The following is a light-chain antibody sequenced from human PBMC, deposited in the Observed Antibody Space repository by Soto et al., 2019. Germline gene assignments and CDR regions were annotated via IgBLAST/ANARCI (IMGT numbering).Light chain of an antibody. Sequence: DIQMTQSPSSLSASVGDRVTISFRARHSVGTHLSWLQQKPGTAPTLVIYDAATSQRGVPFRFSGSGSGTDFTLTISLLPPEDVATYCCQQTFWSPYTFGQGTKVEIK. CDR1: HSVGTH. J-gene: IGKJ2*01. CDR2: DAA. V-gene: IGKV1-39*01. CDR3: QQTFWSPYT.